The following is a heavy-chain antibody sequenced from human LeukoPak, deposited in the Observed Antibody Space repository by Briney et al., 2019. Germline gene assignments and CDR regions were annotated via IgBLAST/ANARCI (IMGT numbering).Heavy chain of an antibody. CDR3: ARQDYYGSGSYYTLSAFDI. Sequence: SETLSLTCTVSGGSISSYYWSWIRQPPGKGLEWIGYIYYSGSTNYNPSLKSRVTISVDTSKNQFSLKLSSVTAADTAVYYCARQDYYGSGSYYTLSAFDIWGQGTMVTVSS. V-gene: IGHV4-59*08. D-gene: IGHD3-10*01. CDR1: GGSISSYY. J-gene: IGHJ3*02. CDR2: IYYSGST.